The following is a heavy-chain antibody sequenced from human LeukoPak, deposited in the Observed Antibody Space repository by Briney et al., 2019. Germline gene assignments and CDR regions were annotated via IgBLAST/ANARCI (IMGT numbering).Heavy chain of an antibody. D-gene: IGHD4-23*01. Sequence: ASVKVSCKASGYTFTGYYMHWVRQAPGQGLEWMGWINPNSGGTNYAQKFQGRVTMTRDTSISTAYMELSRLRSDDTAVYYCARAFPTVVRDDYWGQGTLVTVSS. CDR2: INPNSGGT. V-gene: IGHV1-2*02. CDR1: GYTFTGYY. CDR3: ARAFPTVVRDDY. J-gene: IGHJ4*02.